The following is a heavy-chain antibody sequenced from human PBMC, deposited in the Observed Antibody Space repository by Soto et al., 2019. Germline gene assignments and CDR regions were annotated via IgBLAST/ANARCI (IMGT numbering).Heavy chain of an antibody. V-gene: IGHV3-7*01. CDR3: AREEGPGDYGDYVAFFYYYMDV. D-gene: IGHD4-17*01. CDR1: GFTFSSYW. Sequence: GGSLRLSCAASGFTFSSYWMSWVRQAPGKGLEWVANIKQDGSEKYYVDSVKGRFTISRDNAKNSLYLQMNSLRAEDTAVYYCAREEGPGDYGDYVAFFYYYMDVWGKGTTVTVSS. J-gene: IGHJ6*03. CDR2: IKQDGSEK.